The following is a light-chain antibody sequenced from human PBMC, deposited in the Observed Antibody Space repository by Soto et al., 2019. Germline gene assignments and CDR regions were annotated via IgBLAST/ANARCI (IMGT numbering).Light chain of an antibody. V-gene: IGLV2-14*01. CDR2: EVS. CDR3: TSYLYSSGNFV. Sequence: QSALTQPASVSGSPGQSITISCTGSSSDFTTYHYVSWYRQHPGQAPKLMIYEVSHRPSGVSNRFSGSKSGNTASLTITGLQAEDEADYYCTSYLYSSGNFVFGTGTKLTVL. J-gene: IGLJ1*01. CDR1: SSDFTTYHY.